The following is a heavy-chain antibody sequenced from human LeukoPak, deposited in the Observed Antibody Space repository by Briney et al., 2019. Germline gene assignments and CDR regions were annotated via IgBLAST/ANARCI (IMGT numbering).Heavy chain of an antibody. D-gene: IGHD3-16*01. Sequence: GGSLRLSCAASGFTFSSNYMSWVRQAPGKGLEWVSVIYSGGSTYYADSVKGRFTNSRDNSKNTLYLQMNSLRAEDTAVYYCARGGTKYYFDYWGQGTLVTVSS. CDR3: ARGGTKYYFDY. J-gene: IGHJ4*02. V-gene: IGHV3-53*01. CDR1: GFTFSSNY. CDR2: IYSGGST.